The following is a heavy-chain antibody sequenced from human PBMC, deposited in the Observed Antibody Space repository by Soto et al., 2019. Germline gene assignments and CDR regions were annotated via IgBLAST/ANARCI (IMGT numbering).Heavy chain of an antibody. Sequence: QLQFQESGPGLVRPSETLSLTCTVPGGSVSSSTYYWTWIRQPPGKGLEWIGTMYSSGSIYYNPSLKSRVTISVDRSQNQFSLKVRSVTAADTAVYYCTRRITIFGVDPGLDYWGQGTLVTVS. V-gene: IGHV4-39*01. J-gene: IGHJ4*02. D-gene: IGHD3-3*01. CDR1: GGSVSSSTYY. CDR2: MYSSGSI. CDR3: TRRITIFGVDPGLDY.